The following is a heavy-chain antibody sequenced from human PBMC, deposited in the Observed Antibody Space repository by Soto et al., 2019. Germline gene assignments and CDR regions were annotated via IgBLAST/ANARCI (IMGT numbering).Heavy chain of an antibody. Sequence: EVQLLESGGGLVQPEGSLRLSCAASGFTLRNYAMCWVRQAPGKGLDWVSTISDISGGTYYADSVKGRFTISRDNSKNTLYLQMNSLRAEYTAVYYCAKALYVYGLSYWYFDLWGRGTLVTVSS. CDR1: GFTLRNYA. V-gene: IGHV3-23*01. CDR2: ISDISGGT. J-gene: IGHJ2*01. D-gene: IGHD3-10*01. CDR3: AKALYVYGLSYWYFDL.